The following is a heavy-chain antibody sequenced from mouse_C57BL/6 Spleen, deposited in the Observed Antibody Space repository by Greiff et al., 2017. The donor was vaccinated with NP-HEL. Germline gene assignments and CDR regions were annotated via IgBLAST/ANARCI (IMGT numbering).Heavy chain of an antibody. CDR1: GYSITSGYY. CDR2: ISYDGSN. D-gene: IGHD1-1*01. CDR3: ARGGYYDFDY. J-gene: IGHJ2*01. Sequence: VQLKESGPGLVKPSQSLSLTCSVTGYSITSGYYWNWIRQFPGNKLEWMGYISYDGSNNYNPSLKNRISITRDTSKNQFFLKLNSVTTEDTATYYCARGGYYDFDYWGQGTTLTVSS. V-gene: IGHV3-6*01.